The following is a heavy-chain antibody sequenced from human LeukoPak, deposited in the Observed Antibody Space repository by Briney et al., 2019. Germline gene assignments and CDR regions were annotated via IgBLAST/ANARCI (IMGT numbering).Heavy chain of an antibody. CDR3: ARKPYDILTGPFFDY. Sequence: PSETLSLTYTVSGGSISSSSYYWGWIRQPPGKGLEWIGSIYYSGSTYYNPSLKSRVTISVDTSKNQFSLKLSSVTAADTAVYYCARKPYDILTGPFFDYWGQGTLVTVSS. D-gene: IGHD3-9*01. CDR1: GGSISSSSYY. CDR2: IYYSGST. J-gene: IGHJ4*02. V-gene: IGHV4-39*07.